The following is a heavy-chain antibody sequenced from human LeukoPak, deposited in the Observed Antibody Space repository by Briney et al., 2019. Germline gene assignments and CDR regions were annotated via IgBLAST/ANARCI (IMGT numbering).Heavy chain of an antibody. V-gene: IGHV1-18*01. CDR3: ARAPEERMATISWRVYYYYYMDV. CDR2: ISAYNGNT. Sequence: GASVKVSCKASGYTFTSYGISWVRQAPGQGLEWMGSISAYNGNTNYAQKLQGRVTMTTDTSTSTAYMELRSLRSDDTAVYYCARAPEERMATISWRVYYYYYMDVWGKWTTVTVSS. D-gene: IGHD5-24*01. CDR1: GYTFTSYG. J-gene: IGHJ6*03.